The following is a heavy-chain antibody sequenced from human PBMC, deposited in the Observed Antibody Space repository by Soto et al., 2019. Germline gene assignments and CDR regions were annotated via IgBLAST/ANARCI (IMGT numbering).Heavy chain of an antibody. V-gene: IGHV2-26*01. D-gene: IGHD5-12*01. J-gene: IGHJ4*02. CDR2: IFSNDEK. CDR1: GISLSNARMG. CDR3: ARISWGWNGYNLFDY. Sequence: QVTLKESGPVLVKPTETLTLTCTVSGISLSNARMGVSWIRQPPGKALEWLAHIFSNDEKSYSTSLKSRLTISKDTSKSQVVLTMTNMDPVDTATYYCARISWGWNGYNLFDYWGQGTLVTVST.